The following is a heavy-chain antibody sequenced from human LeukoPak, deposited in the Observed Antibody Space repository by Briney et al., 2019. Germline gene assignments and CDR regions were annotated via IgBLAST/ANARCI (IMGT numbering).Heavy chain of an antibody. Sequence: PGGSLRLSCAASGLTFSSFSFNWVRQGPGKGLVWVSSINTGASYIYYADSVRGRFTISRDNAKNSLYLQMNSLRAEDTGVYYCARLRRNSDKSGFYYYYDYWGQGTLVTVSS. D-gene: IGHD3-22*01. CDR3: ARLRRNSDKSGFYYYYDY. J-gene: IGHJ4*02. CDR1: GLTFSSFS. CDR2: INTGASYI. V-gene: IGHV3-21*06.